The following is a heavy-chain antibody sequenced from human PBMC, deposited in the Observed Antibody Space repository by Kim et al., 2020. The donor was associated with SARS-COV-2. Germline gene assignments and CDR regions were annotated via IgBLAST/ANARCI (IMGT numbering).Heavy chain of an antibody. Sequence: ASVKVSCKTSGYTFTTSYIHWVRQAPGQGLEWMGRVNPNTGATNSAQKFQGRVTLTGDTSITTAYMELNRLRSDDTAVYFCARETSTVTHGDGVYFDYWGQGNLVTVSS. CDR1: GYTFTTSY. V-gene: IGHV1-2*06. CDR2: VNPNTGAT. J-gene: IGHJ4*02. CDR3: ARETSTVTHGDGVYFDY. D-gene: IGHD4-17*01.